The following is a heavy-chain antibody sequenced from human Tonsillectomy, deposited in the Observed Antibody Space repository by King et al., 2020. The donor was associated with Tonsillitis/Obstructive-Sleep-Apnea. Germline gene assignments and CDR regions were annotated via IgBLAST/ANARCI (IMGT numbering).Heavy chain of an antibody. D-gene: IGHD3-9*01. J-gene: IGHJ3*02. CDR3: ARDHTKYYDILTGYYFDAFDI. Sequence: QLVQSGAEVKKPGSSVKVSCKASGGTFSSYAISWVRQAPGQGLEWMGGIIPIFGTANYAQKFQGRVTITADESTSTAYMELSSLRSEDTAVYYCARDHTKYYDILTGYYFDAFDIWGQGTMVTVSS. V-gene: IGHV1-69*01. CDR1: GGTFSSYA. CDR2: IIPIFGTA.